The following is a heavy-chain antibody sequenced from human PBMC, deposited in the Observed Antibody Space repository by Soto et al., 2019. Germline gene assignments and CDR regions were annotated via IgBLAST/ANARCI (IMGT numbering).Heavy chain of an antibody. Sequence: GGSLRLSCAASGFTFSDYAMIWVRQAPGKGLEWVSSISGTGGTTLYADSVKGRFSISRDNSQNTLYLQMNSLRAGDTAIYYCAKGSGIAARPGYFAYWGQGTLVTVSS. J-gene: IGHJ4*02. CDR1: GFTFSDYA. CDR3: AKGSGIAARPGYFAY. D-gene: IGHD6-6*01. CDR2: ISGTGGTT. V-gene: IGHV3-23*01.